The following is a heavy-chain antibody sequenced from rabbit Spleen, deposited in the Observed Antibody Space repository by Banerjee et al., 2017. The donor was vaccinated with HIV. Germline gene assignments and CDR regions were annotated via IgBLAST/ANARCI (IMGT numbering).Heavy chain of an antibody. J-gene: IGHJ3*01. Sequence: QSLEESGGDLVKPGASLTLTCTASGFSLTSSDYMCWVRQAPGMGLEWIACIDTGSSGFTYHANWAKGRFTFSKTSSTTVTLQMTSLTAADTATYFCARDLTDVIGWNFGWWGQGTLVTVS. CDR1: GFSLTSSDY. D-gene: IGHD4-1*01. CDR3: ARDLTDVIGWNFGW. CDR2: IDTGSSGFT. V-gene: IGHV1S40*01.